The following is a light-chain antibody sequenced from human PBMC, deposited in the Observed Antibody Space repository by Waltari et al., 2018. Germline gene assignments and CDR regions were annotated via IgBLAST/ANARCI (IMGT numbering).Light chain of an antibody. CDR1: QSVVYSSSNQNY. Sequence: DIVMTQSPDSLAVSLGERATINCRSSQSVVYSSSNQNYLAWHQQKPGQPPKLLIYWASTREAGVPDRFSGSGSGTDLTLTINSLRAEDVAVYYCQQYYSPPQTFGQGTKLEIK. V-gene: IGKV4-1*01. J-gene: IGKJ2*01. CDR3: QQYYSPPQT. CDR2: WAS.